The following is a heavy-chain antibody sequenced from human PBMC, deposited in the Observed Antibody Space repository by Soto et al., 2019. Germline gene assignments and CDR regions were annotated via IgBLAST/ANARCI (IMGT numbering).Heavy chain of an antibody. V-gene: IGHV4-31*03. J-gene: IGHJ4*02. Sequence: SETQSLTCTVSGGSISSGGYYWSWIRQHAGKGLEWIGYIYYSGSTYYNPSLKSRVTISVDTSKNQFSLKLSSVTAADTAVYYCARGSPTKYYYDSSGPMDYWGQGTLVTVSS. CDR3: ARGSPTKYYYDSSGPMDY. CDR2: IYYSGST. CDR1: GGSISSGGYY. D-gene: IGHD3-22*01.